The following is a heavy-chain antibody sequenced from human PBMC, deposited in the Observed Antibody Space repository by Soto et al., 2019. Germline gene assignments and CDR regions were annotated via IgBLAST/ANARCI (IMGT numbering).Heavy chain of an antibody. D-gene: IGHD6-19*01. V-gene: IGHV3-7*01. J-gene: IGHJ5*02. CDR1: GFHFSSYW. CDR3: VDVSLAGS. CDR2: IKEDGSDK. Sequence: EVQLVDSGGGLVQPGGSLRLSCVASGFHFSSYWMSWVRQAPGKGLEWVANIKEDGSDKYYVDSVKGRFTVARDNAKNSLYLQMNSLRVEDTAVYYCVDVSLAGSWGQGTLVTVSS.